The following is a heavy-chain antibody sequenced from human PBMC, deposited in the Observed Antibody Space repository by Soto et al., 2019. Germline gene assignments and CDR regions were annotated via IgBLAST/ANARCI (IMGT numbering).Heavy chain of an antibody. CDR1: GGSFTEAY. D-gene: IGHD1-7*01. Sequence: QVHLQRWGAGLLKPSGTLSLTCAVSGGSFTEAYWTWVRQSPGRGLEWIGEVFHAGNTNYNPSLTSRVTLSLDTAKNQFSLRLTSVTAADSAVYYCARAPRELLAEGPLFLYYYYGFDVWGQGTTVIVSS. CDR2: VFHAGNT. J-gene: IGHJ6*02. CDR3: ARAPRELLAEGPLFLYYYYGFDV. V-gene: IGHV4-34*12.